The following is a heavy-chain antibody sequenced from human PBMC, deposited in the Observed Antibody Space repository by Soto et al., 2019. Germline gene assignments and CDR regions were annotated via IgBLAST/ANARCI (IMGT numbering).Heavy chain of an antibody. CDR2: ISAHNGNT. Sequence: QVQLVQSGTEVKKPGASVKVSCKASGYTFSAYGINWVRQAPGQGLEWVAWISAHNGNTKYAQNFQGRVTMTTDTSPSTAYMEWRSLRSDDTAVYYCARADYCSGGTCYPGTTDYWGQGTLVTVSS. D-gene: IGHD2-15*01. V-gene: IGHV1-18*01. J-gene: IGHJ4*02. CDR1: GYTFSAYG. CDR3: ARADYCSGGTCYPGTTDY.